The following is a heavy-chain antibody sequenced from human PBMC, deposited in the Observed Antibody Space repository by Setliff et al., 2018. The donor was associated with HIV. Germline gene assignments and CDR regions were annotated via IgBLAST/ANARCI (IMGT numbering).Heavy chain of an antibody. CDR2: VHNSGTA. CDR3: ARGVYCGASCYQGTDH. Sequence: SETLSLTCSVSGASFTSARYYWIWIRQHPGHPGKGLEWIGYVHNSGTAYSTPSLRSRVDISLDTSNSQFSLNLRAVTAADTAVYYCARGVYCGASCYQGTDHWGQGTLVTVSS. CDR1: GASFTSARYY. D-gene: IGHD2-21*01. V-gene: IGHV4-31*03. J-gene: IGHJ5*02.